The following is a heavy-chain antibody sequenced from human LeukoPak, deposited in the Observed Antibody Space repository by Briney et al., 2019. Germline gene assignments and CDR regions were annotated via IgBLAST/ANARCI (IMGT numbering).Heavy chain of an antibody. CDR2: INPNSGGT. V-gene: IGHV1-2*02. CDR3: ARGGLRKNNHGYAFDY. J-gene: IGHJ4*02. CDR1: GYTFTNYY. Sequence: ASVEVSCKASGYTFTNYYIHWVRQAPGQGLEWMGWINPNSGGTKYAQKFQGRITMTRDTSISTAYMDLSRLTSDDTAVYYCARGGLRKNNHGYAFDYWGQGTLVTVSS. D-gene: IGHD5-18*01.